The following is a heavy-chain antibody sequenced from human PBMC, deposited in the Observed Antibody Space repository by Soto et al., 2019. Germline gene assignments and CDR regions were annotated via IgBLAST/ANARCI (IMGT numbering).Heavy chain of an antibody. CDR3: ARHPDTSWARALY. D-gene: IGHD2-2*01. Sequence: QVQLQESGPRLVKPSQTLSLMCTVSGGSISTGGWYWSWIRQHPGKGLEWIGNIYYSGNTYYNPSLKSRVIISVDTSENQFSLRLSSVTAAGPALDYCARHPDTSWARALYWGQGTLVTVSS. CDR1: GGSISTGGWY. CDR2: IYYSGNT. V-gene: IGHV4-31*03. J-gene: IGHJ4*02.